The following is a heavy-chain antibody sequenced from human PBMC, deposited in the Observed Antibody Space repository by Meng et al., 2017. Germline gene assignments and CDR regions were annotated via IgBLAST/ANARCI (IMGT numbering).Heavy chain of an antibody. V-gene: IGHV4-4*02. J-gene: IGHJ4*02. D-gene: IGHD6-19*01. CDR1: GRSISSSNW. Sequence: VQRQESGPGVVKPSGTLSLTCACSGRSISSSNWWSWVRQPPGKGLEWIGEIYHSGSTNYNPSLKSRVTISVDKSKNQFSLKLSSVTAADTAVYYCARDRGAVAGTNFDYWGQGTLVTVSS. CDR2: IYHSGST. CDR3: ARDRGAVAGTNFDY.